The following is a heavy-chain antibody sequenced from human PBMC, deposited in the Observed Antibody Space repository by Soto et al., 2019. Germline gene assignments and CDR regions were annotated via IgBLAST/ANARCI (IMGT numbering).Heavy chain of an antibody. J-gene: IGHJ4*02. CDR1: GFTFSSYA. CDR3: ARDRGSSGWYMDY. D-gene: IGHD6-19*01. CDR2: ISYDGSNK. V-gene: IGHV3-30-3*01. Sequence: QVQLVESGGGVVQPGRSLRLSCAASGFTFSSYAMHWVRQAPGKGLEWVAVISYDGSNKYYADSVKGRFTISRDNSKNTLYLQMNSLRAEDTAVYYCARDRGSSGWYMDYWGQGTLVTVSS.